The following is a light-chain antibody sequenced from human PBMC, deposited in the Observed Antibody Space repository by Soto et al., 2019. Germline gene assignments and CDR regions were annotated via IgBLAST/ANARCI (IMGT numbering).Light chain of an antibody. Sequence: EIVLTQSPATLSLSPGERATLSCRASQSVSGYLAWYRQKPGQAPRLLIYDTSNRAAGIPAKFSGSGSGTDFTLTISSLEPEDFAVYYCQQRSNWPLTFGRGTKVEIK. J-gene: IGKJ4*01. CDR3: QQRSNWPLT. V-gene: IGKV3-11*01. CDR2: DTS. CDR1: QSVSGY.